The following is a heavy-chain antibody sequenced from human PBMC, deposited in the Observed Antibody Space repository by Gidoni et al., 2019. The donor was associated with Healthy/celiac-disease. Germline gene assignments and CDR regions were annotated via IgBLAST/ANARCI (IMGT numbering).Heavy chain of an antibody. V-gene: IGHV1-46*01. CDR2: INPVGGST. Sequence: QVQLVQSGAEVKKPGASWKVSCKASGYPFTSYYMHWVRQAPGQGLEWMGIINPVGGSTSYAQKCQGRVTMTRDTSTSTVYMELGSLRSEDTAVYYCAREGYCSGGSCYAAGFDPWGQGTLVTVSS. J-gene: IGHJ5*02. D-gene: IGHD2-15*01. CDR1: GYPFTSYY. CDR3: AREGYCSGGSCYAAGFDP.